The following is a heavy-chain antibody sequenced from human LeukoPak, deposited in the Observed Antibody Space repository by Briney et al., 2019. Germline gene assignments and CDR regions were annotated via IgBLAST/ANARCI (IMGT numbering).Heavy chain of an antibody. V-gene: IGHV3-30*18. D-gene: IGHD2-8*02. J-gene: IGHJ4*02. CDR1: GFTFSSYG. CDR2: ISYDGSNK. CDR3: AKDYGWFRVFDY. Sequence: QTGGSLRLSCAASGFTFSSYGMHWVRQAPGKGLEWVAVISYDGSNKYYADSVKGRFTISRDNSKNTLYLQMNSLRAEDTAVYYCAKDYGWFRVFDYWGQGTLVTVSS.